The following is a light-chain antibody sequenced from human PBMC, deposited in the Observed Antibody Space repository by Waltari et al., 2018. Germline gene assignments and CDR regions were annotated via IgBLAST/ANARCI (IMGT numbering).Light chain of an antibody. CDR3: QQYSSSPLT. CDR2: GAS. J-gene: IGKJ1*01. CDR1: PSVRSNY. Sequence: ELVLTQSPGTLSLSPGERATLSCRASPSVRSNYLAWYQQKPGQAPRLLIYGASSRATGIPARFSGSGSETDFTLTISGLEPADFAVYYCQQYSSSPLTFGQGTKVE. V-gene: IGKV3-20*01.